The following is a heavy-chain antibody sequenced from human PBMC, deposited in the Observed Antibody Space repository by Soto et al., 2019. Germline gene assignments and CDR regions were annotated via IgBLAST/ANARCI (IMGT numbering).Heavy chain of an antibody. D-gene: IGHD4-17*01. J-gene: IGHJ3*02. CDR3: ASAVDYAGAFDI. CDR2: IWYDGSNK. CDR1: GFTFSSYG. V-gene: IGHV3-33*01. Sequence: PGGSLRLSCAASGFTFSSYGMHWVRQAPGKGLEWVAVIWYDGSNKDYADSVKGRFTISRDNSKNTLYLQMNSLRAEDTAVYYCASAVDYAGAFDIWGQGTMVTVSS.